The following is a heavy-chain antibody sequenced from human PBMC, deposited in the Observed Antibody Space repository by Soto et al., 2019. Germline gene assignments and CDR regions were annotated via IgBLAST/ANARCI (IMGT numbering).Heavy chain of an antibody. D-gene: IGHD3-22*01. J-gene: IGHJ4*02. Sequence: GGSLRLSCAASGFTFSSYAMSWVRQAPGKGLEWVSAISGSGGSTYYADSVKGRFTISRDNSKNTLYLQMNSLRAEDTAVCYCAKSLKIVVVITNAFDYWGQGTLVTVSS. CDR2: ISGSGGST. V-gene: IGHV3-23*01. CDR3: AKSLKIVVVITNAFDY. CDR1: GFTFSSYA.